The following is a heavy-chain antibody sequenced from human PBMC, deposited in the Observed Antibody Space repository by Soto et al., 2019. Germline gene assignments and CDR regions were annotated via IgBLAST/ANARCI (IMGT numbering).Heavy chain of an antibody. J-gene: IGHJ4*02. D-gene: IGHD3-3*01. V-gene: IGHV3-23*01. CDR2: ISVSDDNT. CDR3: ADGGEWSFNFVY. CDR1: GFTFSSYA. Sequence: GGSLRLSCAASGFTFSSYAMSWVRQAPGKGLEWVSGISVSDDNTYYADSVKGRFTISRDNSKNTLYLQMNNLRAEDTAVYYCADGGEWSFNFVYWGQGTQVTVSS.